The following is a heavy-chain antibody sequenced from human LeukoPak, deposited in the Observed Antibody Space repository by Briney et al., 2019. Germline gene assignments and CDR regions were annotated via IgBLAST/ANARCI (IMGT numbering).Heavy chain of an antibody. CDR3: ARDGVAIGVVVPAAMMGRGYYYGMDV. V-gene: IGHV4-59*12. Sequence: PSETLSLTCTVSGGSISSYYWSWIRQPPGKGLEWIGYIYYSGSTNYNPSLKSRVTMSVDTSKNQFSLKLSSVTAADTAVYYCARDGVAIGVVVPAAMMGRGYYYGMDVWGQGTTVTVSS. J-gene: IGHJ6*02. D-gene: IGHD2-2*01. CDR2: IYYSGST. CDR1: GGSISSYY.